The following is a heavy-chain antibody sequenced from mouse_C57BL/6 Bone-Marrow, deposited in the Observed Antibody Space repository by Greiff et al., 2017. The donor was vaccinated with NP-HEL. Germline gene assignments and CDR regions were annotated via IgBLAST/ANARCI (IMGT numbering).Heavy chain of an antibody. Sequence: VQLQQSGAELVRPGASVKLSCTASGFNIKDDYMHWVKQRPEQGLEWIGWIDPENGDTEYASKFQGKATITADTSSNTAYLQLSSLTSEDTAVYYCTAGGYYYGSSIAYWGQGTLVTVSA. CDR3: TAGGYYYGSSIAY. CDR2: IDPENGDT. D-gene: IGHD1-1*01. J-gene: IGHJ3*01. V-gene: IGHV14-4*01. CDR1: GFNIKDDY.